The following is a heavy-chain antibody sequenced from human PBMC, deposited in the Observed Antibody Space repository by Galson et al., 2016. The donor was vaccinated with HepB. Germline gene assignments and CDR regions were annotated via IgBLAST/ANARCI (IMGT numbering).Heavy chain of an antibody. Sequence: SLRLSCAVSGFRFSTYAVHWVRQAPGKGLEWVAVTSFDGSDKYYSDSVKGRFTVSRDNSKNTLYLQMNSLRPKDTAVYFCARDTGWNDQFDYWGQGTLVTVSS. CDR1: GFRFSTYA. J-gene: IGHJ4*02. CDR2: TSFDGSDK. D-gene: IGHD1-1*01. CDR3: ARDTGWNDQFDY. V-gene: IGHV3-30*04.